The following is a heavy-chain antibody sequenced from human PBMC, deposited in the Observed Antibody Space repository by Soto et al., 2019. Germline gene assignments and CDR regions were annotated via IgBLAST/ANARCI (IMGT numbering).Heavy chain of an antibody. CDR3: ARGVLGYDFWSGYAYNWFDP. D-gene: IGHD3-3*01. V-gene: IGHV1-18*01. Sequence: KVSCRASGYTFTSYGISWVRQAPGQGLDWMGWISAYNGNTNYAQKLQGRVTMTTDTSTSTAYMELRSLRSDDTAVYYCARGVLGYDFWSGYAYNWFDPWGQGTLVTVSS. CDR2: ISAYNGNT. J-gene: IGHJ5*02. CDR1: GYTFTSYG.